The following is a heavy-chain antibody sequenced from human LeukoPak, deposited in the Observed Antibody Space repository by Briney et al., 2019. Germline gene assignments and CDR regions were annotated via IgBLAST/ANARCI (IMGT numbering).Heavy chain of an antibody. J-gene: IGHJ4*02. CDR2: ISYDGSNK. V-gene: IGHV3-30-3*01. D-gene: IGHD3-3*01. Sequence: GRSLRLSCAASGFTFSSYAMHWVRQAPGKGLEWVAVISYDGSNKYYADSVKGRFTISRDNSKNTLYLQMNSLRAEDTAVYYCARDRNPAELLEWSDPFDYWGQGTLVTVSS. CDR3: ARDRNPAELLEWSDPFDY. CDR1: GFTFSSYA.